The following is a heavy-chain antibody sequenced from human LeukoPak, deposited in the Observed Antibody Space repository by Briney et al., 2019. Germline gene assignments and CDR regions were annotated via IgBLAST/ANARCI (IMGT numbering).Heavy chain of an antibody. CDR3: ARDGMTTPAFDY. J-gene: IGHJ4*02. CDR2: ITSSSSYT. Sequence: GGALRLSCAAPGYTSTSYSTNWVRQTPEKGVERVSPITSSSSYTYCADSVTGRFTISRDNAKNALYLQMNSLRAEDTAVYYCARDGMTTPAFDYWGQGTLVTVSS. CDR1: GYTSTSYS. D-gene: IGHD4-11*01. V-gene: IGHV3-21*01.